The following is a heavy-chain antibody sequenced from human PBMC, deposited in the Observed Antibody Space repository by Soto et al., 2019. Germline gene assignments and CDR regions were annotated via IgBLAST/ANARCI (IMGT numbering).Heavy chain of an antibody. Sequence: SGPTLLNPTQTPTLTFTFSGFSLSTSGLGVGWIRQPPGKALEWLALIYWDDDKRYSPSLKSRLTITKDTSKNQVVLTMTNMDPVDTATYYCAHSLIGYYYDSSGSNWFDPWGQGTLVTVSS. CDR1: GFSLSTSGLG. D-gene: IGHD3-22*01. V-gene: IGHV2-5*02. J-gene: IGHJ5*02. CDR3: AHSLIGYYYDSSGSNWFDP. CDR2: IYWDDDK.